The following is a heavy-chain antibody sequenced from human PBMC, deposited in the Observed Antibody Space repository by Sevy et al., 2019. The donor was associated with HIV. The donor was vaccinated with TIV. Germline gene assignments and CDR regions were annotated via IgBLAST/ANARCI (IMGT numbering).Heavy chain of an antibody. CDR3: ARDRGSSLSNAEYFQH. Sequence: GGSLRLSCAASGFTFSSYSMNWVRQAPGKGLEWVSYISSSSSTIYYADSVKGRFTISRDNARNSLYLQMNSLRDEDTAVYYCARDRGSSLSNAEYFQHWGEGPLVTVSS. CDR2: ISSSSSTI. V-gene: IGHV3-48*02. J-gene: IGHJ1*01. CDR1: GFTFSSYS. D-gene: IGHD6-13*01.